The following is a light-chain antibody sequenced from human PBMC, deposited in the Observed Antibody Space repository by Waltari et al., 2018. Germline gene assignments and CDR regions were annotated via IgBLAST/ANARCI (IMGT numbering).Light chain of an antibody. V-gene: IGKV1-39*01. CDR1: HTIRNS. CDR3: QQSHITPALT. J-gene: IGKJ4*01. Sequence: DIQMTQSPSSLSASVGDRVTITCRASHTIRNSLNWYQQKPGKAPKLLIYAASSLQSGVPSRFSGSGSGTDFTLTISSLQPEDSATYYCQQSHITPALTFGGGTKVEIK. CDR2: AAS.